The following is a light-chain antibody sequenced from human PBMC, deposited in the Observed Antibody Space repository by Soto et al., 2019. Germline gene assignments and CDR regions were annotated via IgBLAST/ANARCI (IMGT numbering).Light chain of an antibody. CDR2: DAS. J-gene: IGKJ5*01. CDR3: QQFNDYPIT. CDR1: QSISSP. Sequence: IQLTQSPSTLSASVGDRVTITCRASQSISSPLAWYQQTPGKAPKLLIYDASTLASGVPSRFSGSGSGAEFTLTIISLQPEDFATSYCQQFNDYPITFGPGTRLEIK. V-gene: IGKV1D-13*01.